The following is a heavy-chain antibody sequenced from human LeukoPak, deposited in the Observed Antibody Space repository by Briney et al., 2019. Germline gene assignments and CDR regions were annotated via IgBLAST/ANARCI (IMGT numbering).Heavy chain of an antibody. V-gene: IGHV3-53*01. CDR1: GLTVSSNY. D-gene: IGHD3-10*01. CDR3: ARAKHKNMVRGLIMRRESRYYFDS. Sequence: GGFLRLSCAASGLTVSSNYISWVRQAPGKGLEWVSVIYSGGSPYYADSVKGRFTSSRDNSKSTLYIQRNSLRAEDTAVCYCARAKHKNMVRGLIMRRESRYYFDSWGQGTLVTVSS. J-gene: IGHJ4*02. CDR2: IYSGGSP.